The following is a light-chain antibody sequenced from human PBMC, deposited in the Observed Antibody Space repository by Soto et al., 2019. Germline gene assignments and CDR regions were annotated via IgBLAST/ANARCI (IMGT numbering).Light chain of an antibody. CDR2: DAS. CDR3: QQGGT. V-gene: IGKV1-5*01. J-gene: IGKJ5*01. CDR1: ETISTW. Sequence: DIQMTQSPSTLSASAGDRVTITCRASETISTWLAWYHQKPGKAPKLLIYDASSLQSGVPSRFSASGSGTDFTLTISSLQPDDSATYYCQQGGTFGQGTRLEI.